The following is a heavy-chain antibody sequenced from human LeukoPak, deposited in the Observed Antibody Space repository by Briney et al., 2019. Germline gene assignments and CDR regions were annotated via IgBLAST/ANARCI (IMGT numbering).Heavy chain of an antibody. J-gene: IGHJ3*02. V-gene: IGHV3-64*05. D-gene: IGHD2-15*01. CDR3: GKCSGGSCYKPIDI. Sequence: GGSLRLSCSASGFTFSSYGMHWVRQAPGKGLEYVSAISSDGGSTYYADSVKGRFTISRDNTKNTLYVQMSSLRAEDTAVYYCGKCSGGSCYKPIDIWGQGTMVTVSS. CDR1: GFTFSSYG. CDR2: ISSDGGST.